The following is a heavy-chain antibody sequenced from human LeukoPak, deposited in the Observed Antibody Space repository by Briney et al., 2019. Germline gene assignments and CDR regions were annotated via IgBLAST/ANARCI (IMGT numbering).Heavy chain of an antibody. Sequence: PGGSLRLSCAASGFTFSGYGMHWVRQAPGKGLEWVSSIGSRSTYIYYADSVKGRFAISRDNAKNSLYLQMNSLSAEDTAVYYCARDLSSSSLDYWGQGTLVTVSS. CDR1: GFTFSGYG. V-gene: IGHV3-21*01. J-gene: IGHJ4*02. CDR3: ARDLSSSSLDY. CDR2: IGSRSTYI. D-gene: IGHD6-6*01.